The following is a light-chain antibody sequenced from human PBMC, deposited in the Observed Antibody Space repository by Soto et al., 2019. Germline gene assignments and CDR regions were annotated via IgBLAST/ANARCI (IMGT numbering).Light chain of an antibody. V-gene: IGKV1-9*01. J-gene: IGKJ5*01. CDR2: AAS. Sequence: DIQLTQSPSFLSASVGDRVTITCRASQGIGSYLAWYQQRPGKAPNLLIYAASTLHSGVPSRFSGSGSGTEFTLTISSLQPEDFATYYCQKHNSSPLTFGQGTRLEIK. CDR1: QGIGSY. CDR3: QKHNSSPLT.